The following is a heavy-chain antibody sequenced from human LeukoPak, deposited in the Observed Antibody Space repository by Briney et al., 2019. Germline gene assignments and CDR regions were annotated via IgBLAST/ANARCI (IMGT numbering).Heavy chain of an antibody. CDR2: IKQDGREK. V-gene: IGHV3-7*01. CDR3: ARDRGYTFDL. D-gene: IGHD5-18*01. CDR1: GFTFSNYW. Sequence: PGGSLRLSCSASGFTFSNYWMSWVRQAPGKGLEWVANIKQDGREKYYVDSVKGRFTISRDNAKNSLYLQMNSLRAEDTAAYYCARDRGYTFDLWGRGTLVTVSS. J-gene: IGHJ2*01.